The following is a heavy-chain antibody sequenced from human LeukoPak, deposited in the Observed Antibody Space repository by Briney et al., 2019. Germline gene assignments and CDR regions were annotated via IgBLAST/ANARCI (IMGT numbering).Heavy chain of an antibody. CDR3: ARASQVGAPDY. CDR2: IIPILGIA. Sequence: GASVKVSCKASGGTFSSYAISWVRQAPGQGLEWMGRIIPILGIANYAQKFQGRVTITADKSTSTAYMELSSLRSEDTAVYYCARASQVGAPDYWSQGTLVTVSS. CDR1: GGTFSSYA. D-gene: IGHD1-26*01. V-gene: IGHV1-69*04. J-gene: IGHJ4*02.